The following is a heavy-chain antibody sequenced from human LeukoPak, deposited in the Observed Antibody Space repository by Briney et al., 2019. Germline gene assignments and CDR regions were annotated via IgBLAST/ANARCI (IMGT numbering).Heavy chain of an antibody. CDR2: INPNSGGT. D-gene: IGHD6-13*01. CDR1: GYTFTDYY. J-gene: IGHJ4*02. V-gene: IGHV1-2*02. CDR3: ARAPYSSSWPHDY. Sequence: ASVKVSCKTSGYTFTDYYMHWVRQAPGQGLEWMGWINPNSGGTNYAQKFQGRVTMTRDTSISTAYMELSRLRPDDTAVYYCARAPYSSSWPHDYWGQGTLVTVSS.